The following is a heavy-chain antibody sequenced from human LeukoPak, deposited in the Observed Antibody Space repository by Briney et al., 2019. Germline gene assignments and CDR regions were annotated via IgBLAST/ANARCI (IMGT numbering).Heavy chain of an antibody. V-gene: IGHV4-30-4*08. CDR3: ARAFKWYSSSSVRAFDI. J-gene: IGHJ3*02. Sequence: SQTLSLTCTVSGGSISSGDYYWSWIRQPPGKGLEWIGYIYYSGSTYYNPSLKSRVTISVDTSKNQFSLKLTSVTAADTAMYYCARAFKWYSSSSVRAFDIWGQGTMVTVSS. CDR1: GGSISSGDYY. CDR2: IYYSGST. D-gene: IGHD6-6*01.